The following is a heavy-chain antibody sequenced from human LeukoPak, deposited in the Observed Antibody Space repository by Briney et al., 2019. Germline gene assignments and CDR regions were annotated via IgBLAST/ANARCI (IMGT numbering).Heavy chain of an antibody. CDR1: GFTFSSYS. CDR3: ARAAYYYDSSGYYRVFDP. J-gene: IGHJ5*02. CDR2: ISSSSSTI. V-gene: IGHV3-48*04. D-gene: IGHD3-22*01. Sequence: GGSLRLSCAASGFTFSSYSMNWVRQAPGKGLERVSYISSSSSTIYYADSVKGRFTISRDNAKNSLYLQMNSLRAEDTAVYHCARAAYYYDSSGYYRVFDPWGQGTLVTVSS.